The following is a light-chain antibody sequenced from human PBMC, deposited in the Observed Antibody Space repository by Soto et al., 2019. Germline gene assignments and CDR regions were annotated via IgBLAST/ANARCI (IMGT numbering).Light chain of an antibody. Sequence: EIGLTQSPGTLSLSPWERAALSCRASQSVSSSYLAWYQHKPGQAPRLLIYGASSRATGIPDRFSGSGSGTDFTLTISRLEPEDFAVYYCQHCGTSPWPFGQGTKVDIK. J-gene: IGKJ1*01. CDR1: QSVSSSY. CDR2: GAS. V-gene: IGKV3-20*01. CDR3: QHCGTSPWP.